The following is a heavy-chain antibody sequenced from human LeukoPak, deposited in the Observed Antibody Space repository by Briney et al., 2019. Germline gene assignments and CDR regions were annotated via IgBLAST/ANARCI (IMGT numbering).Heavy chain of an antibody. J-gene: IGHJ4*02. V-gene: IGHV4-34*01. CDR2: INHSGST. D-gene: IGHD6-19*01. CDR1: GGSFSGYY. CDR3: ARGKIAKAGSFDY. Sequence: SETLSLTCAVYGGSFSGYYWSWIRKPPGKGLEWIGEINHSGSTNYNPSLKSRVTISVDTSKNQFSLKLSSVTAADTAVYYCARGKIAKAGSFDYWGQGTLVTVSS.